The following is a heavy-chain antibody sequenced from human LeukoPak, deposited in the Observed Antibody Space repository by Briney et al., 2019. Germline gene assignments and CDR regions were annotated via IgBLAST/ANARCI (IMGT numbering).Heavy chain of an antibody. CDR1: GFTFSNAW. Sequence: GGSLRLSCAASGFTFSNAWMNWVRQAPGKGLEWVGRIKSKKDGGTTDYAAPVKGRFTILRDDSKNTLYLQMNSLKTEDTAVYYCTTADGGYDFWRADYFDYWGQGTLVTVSS. CDR3: TTADGGYDFWRADYFDY. J-gene: IGHJ4*02. D-gene: IGHD3-3*01. V-gene: IGHV3-15*01. CDR2: IKSKKDGGTT.